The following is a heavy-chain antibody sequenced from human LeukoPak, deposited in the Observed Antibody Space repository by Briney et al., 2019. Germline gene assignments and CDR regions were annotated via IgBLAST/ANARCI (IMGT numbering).Heavy chain of an antibody. Sequence: TGGSLRLSCAASGFTFSSYWMHWVRQAPGKGLEWVSSISSSSSYIYYADSVKGRFTISRDNAKNSLYLQMNSLRAEGTAVYYCAKGATAALSYYYYYYMDVWGKGTTVTVSS. V-gene: IGHV3-21*04. CDR3: AKGATAALSYYYYYYMDV. CDR1: GFTFSSYW. J-gene: IGHJ6*03. D-gene: IGHD6-13*01. CDR2: ISSSSSYI.